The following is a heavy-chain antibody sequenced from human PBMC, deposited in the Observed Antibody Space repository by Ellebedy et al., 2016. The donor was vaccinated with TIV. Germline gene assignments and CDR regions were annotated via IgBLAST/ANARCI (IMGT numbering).Heavy chain of an antibody. CDR3: ARGPPTPAAILNWFDP. CDR2: INPNSGGT. CDR1: GYTFTGYY. D-gene: IGHD2-2*01. V-gene: IGHV1-2*02. Sequence: ASVKVSCXASGYTFTGYYMHWVRQAPGQGLEWMGWINPNSGGTNYAQKLQGRVTMTTDTSTSTAYMELRSLRSDDTAVYYCARGPPTPAAILNWFDPWGQGTLVTVSS. J-gene: IGHJ5*02.